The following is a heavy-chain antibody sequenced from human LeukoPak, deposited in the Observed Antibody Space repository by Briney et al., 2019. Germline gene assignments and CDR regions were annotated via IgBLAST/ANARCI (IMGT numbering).Heavy chain of an antibody. Sequence: GASVKVSCKASGGTFSSYAISWVRQAPGQGLEWMGGIIPIFGTANYAQKFQGRVTITADESTSTAYMELSSLRSEDTAVYYCARNYCSSTSCYMFDYRGQGTLVTVSS. CDR3: ARNYCSSTSCYMFDY. V-gene: IGHV1-69*13. CDR2: IIPIFGTA. D-gene: IGHD2-2*02. J-gene: IGHJ4*02. CDR1: GGTFSSYA.